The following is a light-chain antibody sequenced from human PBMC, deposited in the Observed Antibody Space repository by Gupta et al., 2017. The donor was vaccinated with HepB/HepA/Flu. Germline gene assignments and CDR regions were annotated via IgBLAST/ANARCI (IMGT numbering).Light chain of an antibody. CDR3: QQDGSSRT. CDR2: GAS. J-gene: IGKJ1*01. V-gene: IGKV3-20*01. Sequence: VLTLSPGTVSLSPGERPTLTCRPSQSVSSSYFAWYQQKPGQAPRLLIYGASSPATGLTGRFSGSGGGKDFTLTISRRESEACAVYYWQQDGSSRTFGQGTKVEIK. CDR1: QSVSSSY.